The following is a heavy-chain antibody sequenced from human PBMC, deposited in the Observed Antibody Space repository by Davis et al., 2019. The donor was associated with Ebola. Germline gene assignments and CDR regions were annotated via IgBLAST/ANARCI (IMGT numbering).Heavy chain of an antibody. CDR3: ARAVGATSGWFDP. J-gene: IGHJ5*02. CDR2: IYHSGST. V-gene: IGHV4-4*02. Sequence: SETLSLTCAVSGGSISSSNWWSWVRQPPGKGLEWIGEIYHSGSTNYNPSLKSRVTISVDTSKNQFSLKLSSVTAADTAVYYCARAVGATSGWFDPWGQGTLVTVSS. CDR1: GGSISSSNW. D-gene: IGHD1-26*01.